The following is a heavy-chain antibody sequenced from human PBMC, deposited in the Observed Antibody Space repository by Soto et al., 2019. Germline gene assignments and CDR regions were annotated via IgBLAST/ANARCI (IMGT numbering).Heavy chain of an antibody. Sequence: ASVKVSCKASGYTFTGYYMHWVRQAPGQGLEWMGWINPNSGGTNYAQKFQGRVTMTRDTSISTAYMELSRLRSDDTAVYYCARGYDYYDSSGYYCWFGPWGQGTLVTVSS. J-gene: IGHJ5*02. CDR3: ARGYDYYDSSGYYCWFGP. CDR1: GYTFTGYY. V-gene: IGHV1-2*02. D-gene: IGHD3-22*01. CDR2: INPNSGGT.